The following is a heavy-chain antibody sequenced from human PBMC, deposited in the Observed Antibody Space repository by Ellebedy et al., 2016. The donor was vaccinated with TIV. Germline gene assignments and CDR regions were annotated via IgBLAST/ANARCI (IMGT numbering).Heavy chain of an antibody. CDR2: ISGSAVST. V-gene: IGHV3-23*01. Sequence: GESLKISXAASGFTFSSYAMSWVRQAPGRGLEWVSAISGSAVSTYYADSVKGRFTISRDNSKNTLYLHMNSLRAEDTAVYYCAKKGYCTDGSCPRDLFYFDYWGQGTLVTVSS. CDR1: GFTFSSYA. D-gene: IGHD2-15*01. CDR3: AKKGYCTDGSCPRDLFYFDY. J-gene: IGHJ4*02.